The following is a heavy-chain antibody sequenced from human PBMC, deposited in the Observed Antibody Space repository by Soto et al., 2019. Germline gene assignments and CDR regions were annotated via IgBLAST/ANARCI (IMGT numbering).Heavy chain of an antibody. D-gene: IGHD3-16*02. V-gene: IGHV4-34*01. Sequence: SETLSLTCAVYGGSFSGYYWSWIRQPPGKGLEWIGEINHSGSTNYNPSLKSRVTISVDTSKNQFSLKLSSVTAADTAVYYCARGRDYVWGSYRRNFDYWGQGTLVTVSS. CDR1: GGSFSGYY. CDR2: INHSGST. CDR3: ARGRDYVWGSYRRNFDY. J-gene: IGHJ4*02.